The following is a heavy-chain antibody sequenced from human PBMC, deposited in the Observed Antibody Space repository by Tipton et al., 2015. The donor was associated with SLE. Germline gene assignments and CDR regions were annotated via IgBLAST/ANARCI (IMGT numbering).Heavy chain of an antibody. CDR2: IYYSGST. D-gene: IGHD6-19*01. V-gene: IGHV4-30-4*02. CDR3: ARDLEGGQWLV. CDR1: GGSISSGDYY. J-gene: IGHJ4*02. Sequence: TLSLTCTVSGGSISSGDYYWSWIRQPPGKGLEWIGYIYYSGSTYYNPSLKSRVTISVDTSKNQFSLKLSSVTAADTAVYYCARDLEGGQWLVWGQGTLVTVSS.